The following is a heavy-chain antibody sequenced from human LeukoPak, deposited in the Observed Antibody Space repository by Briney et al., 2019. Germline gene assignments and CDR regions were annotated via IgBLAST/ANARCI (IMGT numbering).Heavy chain of an antibody. CDR3: ARDDTSGFDY. J-gene: IGHJ4*02. CDR1: GGTFSSYA. CDR2: IIPIFGTA. D-gene: IGHD6-19*01. V-gene: IGHV1-69*06. Sequence: ASVKVSCKASGGTFSSYAISWVRQAPGQGLEWMGGIIPIFGTANYAQKFQGRVTITADKSTSTAYMELSSLRSEATAVYYCARDDTSGFDYWGQGTLVTVSS.